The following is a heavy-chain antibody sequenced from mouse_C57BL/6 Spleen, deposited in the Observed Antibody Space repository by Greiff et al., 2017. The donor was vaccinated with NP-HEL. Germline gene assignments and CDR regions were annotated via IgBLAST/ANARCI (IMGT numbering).Heavy chain of an antibody. CDR1: GYAFTNYL. V-gene: IGHV1-54*01. CDR2: INPGSGGT. CDR3: ARWDNLYYFDY. J-gene: IGHJ2*01. D-gene: IGHD3-3*01. Sequence: VMLVESGAELVRPGTSVKVSCKASGYAFTNYLIEWVKQRPGQGLEWIGVINPGSGGTNYNEKFKGKATLTADKSSSTAYMQLSSLTSEDSAVYFCARWDNLYYFDYWGQGTTLTVSS.